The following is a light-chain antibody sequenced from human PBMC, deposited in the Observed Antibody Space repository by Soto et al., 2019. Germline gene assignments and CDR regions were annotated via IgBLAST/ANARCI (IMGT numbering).Light chain of an antibody. CDR2: AAS. CDR3: QQSYSTPRT. CDR1: QSISSY. V-gene: IGKV1-39*01. J-gene: IGKJ1*01. Sequence: DIQMTQSPSSLSASVGDRVTITCRASQSISSYFNWYQQKPGKAPKLLICAASSLQSGVPSRFSGSGSGTDFTLTISSLQPEDFATYYCQQSYSTPRTFGQGTKVDSK.